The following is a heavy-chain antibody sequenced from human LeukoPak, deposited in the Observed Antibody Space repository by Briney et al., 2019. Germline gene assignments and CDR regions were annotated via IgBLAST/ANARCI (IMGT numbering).Heavy chain of an antibody. CDR1: GFTFSNYN. CDR3: ARGDSDS. CDR2: ISSSSSSYI. J-gene: IGHJ4*02. Sequence: GGSLRLSCAASGFTFSNYNMNWVRQAPGKGLEWVSSISSSSSSYIYYADSVKGRFTISRDNAKNSLYLQMNSLRVEDTAVYYCARGDSDSWGQGTLVTVSS. D-gene: IGHD5-24*01. V-gene: IGHV3-21*01.